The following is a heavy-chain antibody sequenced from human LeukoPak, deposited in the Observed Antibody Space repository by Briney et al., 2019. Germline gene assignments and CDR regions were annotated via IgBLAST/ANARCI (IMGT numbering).Heavy chain of an antibody. D-gene: IGHD4-11*01. CDR2: IYYSGSI. V-gene: IGHV4-61*08. CDR1: GGSISSGGYY. Sequence: PSETLSLTCTVSGGSISSGGYYWSWIRQPPGKGLEWIGYIYYSGSINYNPSLKSRVTISVDTSKNQFSLKLSSVTAADTAVYYCARGAADYSKGYGMDVWGQGTTVTVSS. CDR3: ARGAADYSKGYGMDV. J-gene: IGHJ6*02.